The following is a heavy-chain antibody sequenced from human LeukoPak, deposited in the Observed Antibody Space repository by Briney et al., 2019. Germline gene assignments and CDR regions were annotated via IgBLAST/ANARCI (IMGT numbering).Heavy chain of an antibody. Sequence: GGSLRLSCAASGFTFDDYATHWVRQAPGKGLEWVSGISWNSGSIGYADSVKGRFTISRDNAKNSLYLQMNSLRAEDMALYYCAKDQGYCSSTSCYSSGMDVWGKGTTVTVSS. CDR2: ISWNSGSI. D-gene: IGHD2-2*01. CDR1: GFTFDDYA. CDR3: AKDQGYCSSTSCYSSGMDV. J-gene: IGHJ6*03. V-gene: IGHV3-9*03.